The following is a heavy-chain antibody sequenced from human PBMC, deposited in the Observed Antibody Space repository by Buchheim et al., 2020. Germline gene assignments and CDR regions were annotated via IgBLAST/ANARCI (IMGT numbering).Heavy chain of an antibody. Sequence: EVQLVESGGGLVQPGGSLRLSCAASGFTFSSYWMTWVRQAPGKGLEWVANIKQDGSEKHYVDSVKGRFTISRDNAKNALYLLMNSLRAEDTAVYYCARDYNFWSGYLAYWGQGTL. CDR3: ARDYNFWSGYLAY. V-gene: IGHV3-7*01. D-gene: IGHD3-3*01. CDR2: IKQDGSEK. J-gene: IGHJ4*02. CDR1: GFTFSSYW.